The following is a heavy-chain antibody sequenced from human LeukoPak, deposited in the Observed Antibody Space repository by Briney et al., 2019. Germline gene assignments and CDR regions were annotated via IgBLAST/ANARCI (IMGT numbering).Heavy chain of an antibody. D-gene: IGHD1-26*01. CDR3: ARERVGANDY. J-gene: IGHJ4*02. Sequence: GGSLRLSCAASGLTFSSYGMHWVRQAPGKGLEWVAVIWYDGSTKYYSDSVKGRFTISRDNAKNTLYLQMNSVRAEDTAVYYCARERVGANDYWGQGTLVTVSS. CDR1: GLTFSSYG. V-gene: IGHV3-33*01. CDR2: IWYDGSTK.